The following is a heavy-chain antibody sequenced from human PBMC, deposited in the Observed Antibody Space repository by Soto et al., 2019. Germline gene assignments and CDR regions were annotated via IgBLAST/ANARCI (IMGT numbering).Heavy chain of an antibody. CDR3: ARDGSGAAANPYFDY. J-gene: IGHJ4*02. Sequence: PGGSLRLSCSASGVTFSSYTMHWVRQAPGKGLEWVSSISTSSTYRYIADSVTGRFTISRDNAQNSLYLQMTSLRAEDTAVYYCARDGSGAAANPYFDYWGQGTLVTVSS. CDR2: ISTSSTYR. D-gene: IGHD2-2*01. CDR1: GVTFSSYT. V-gene: IGHV3-21*04.